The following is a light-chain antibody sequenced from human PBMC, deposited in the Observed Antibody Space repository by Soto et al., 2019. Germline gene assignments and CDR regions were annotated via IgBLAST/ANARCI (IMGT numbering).Light chain of an antibody. Sequence: EIVLTQSPATLSLSPVERATLSCRASQSVSSYLAWYQQKPGQAPRLLIYDASNRATGIPARFSGSGSGTDFTLTISSLEPEDFAVYYCQQRTTFGQGTKVDI. V-gene: IGKV3-11*01. CDR3: QQRTT. CDR2: DAS. CDR1: QSVSSY. J-gene: IGKJ1*01.